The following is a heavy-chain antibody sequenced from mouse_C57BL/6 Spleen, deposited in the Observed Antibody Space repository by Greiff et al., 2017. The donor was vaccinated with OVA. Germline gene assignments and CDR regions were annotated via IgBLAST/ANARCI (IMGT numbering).Heavy chain of an antibody. Sequence: VQLQQSGAELVRPGASVKLSCTASGFNIKDYYMHWVKQRPEQGLEWIGRIDPEDGDTEYAPKFQGKATMTADTSSNTAYLQLSSLTSEDTAVYYCTPIYYGNYDYFDYWGQGTTLTVSS. J-gene: IGHJ2*01. CDR2: IDPEDGDT. V-gene: IGHV14-1*01. D-gene: IGHD2-1*01. CDR1: GFNIKDYY. CDR3: TPIYYGNYDYFDY.